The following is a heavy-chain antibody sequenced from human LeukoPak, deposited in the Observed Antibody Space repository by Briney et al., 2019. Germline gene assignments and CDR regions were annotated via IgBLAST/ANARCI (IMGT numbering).Heavy chain of an antibody. CDR3: AKAYAFVGANYFDY. CDR2: ISSDGRNK. D-gene: IGHD1-26*01. V-gene: IGHV3-30-3*01. J-gene: IGHJ4*02. Sequence: PGGSLRLSCAASGFTFSSYAMHWVRQAPGKGLEWVAFISSDGRNKYYADSVKGRFTISRDNSKNTLYLQMNSLRDEDAAIYYCAKAYAFVGANYFDYWGQGTLVTVSS. CDR1: GFTFSSYA.